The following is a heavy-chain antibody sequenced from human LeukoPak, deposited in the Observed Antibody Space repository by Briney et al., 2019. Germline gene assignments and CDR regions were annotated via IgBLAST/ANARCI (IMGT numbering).Heavy chain of an antibody. CDR3: ASRKQWDMIDY. J-gene: IGHJ4*02. CDR1: GFTFSDYY. CDR2: ITGSGSTI. D-gene: IGHD2-15*01. V-gene: IGHV3-11*01. Sequence: PGGSLRLSCAASGFTFSDYYMSWIRQAPGKGLEWVSYITGSGSTIYYAGSVKGRFTISRDNAKNSQYLQMNSLRAEDTAVYYCASRKQWDMIDYWGQGTLVTVSS.